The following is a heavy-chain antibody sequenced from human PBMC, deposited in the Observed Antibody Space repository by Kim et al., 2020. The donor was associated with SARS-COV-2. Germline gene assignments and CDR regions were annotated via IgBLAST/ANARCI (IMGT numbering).Heavy chain of an antibody. D-gene: IGHD1-1*01. CDR2: INSDGSST. Sequence: GGSLRLSCAASGFTFSSYWMHWVRQAPGKGLVWVSRINSDGSSTTYADSVKGRFTISRDNAKNTLFLQINSLRAEDTAVYYCAREGSTFGTSAFDIWGQGTLLTLSS. CDR1: GFTFSSYW. V-gene: IGHV3-74*01. CDR3: AREGSTFGTSAFDI. J-gene: IGHJ3*02.